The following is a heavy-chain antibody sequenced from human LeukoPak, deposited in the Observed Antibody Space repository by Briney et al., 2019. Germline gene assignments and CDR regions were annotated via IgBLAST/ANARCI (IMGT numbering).Heavy chain of an antibody. CDR1: GYTLTEMS. Sequence: ASVKVSCKVSGYTLTEMSIHWVRQAPGGALEWMGGFDPEDGETVYAPKFQGRVTMTEDTSADTAYMELSSLRSEDTAVYYCARIQSRIIAARPGNPAFDYWGRGTLVTVSS. CDR3: ARIQSRIIAARPGNPAFDY. CDR2: FDPEDGET. V-gene: IGHV1-24*01. J-gene: IGHJ4*02. D-gene: IGHD6-6*01.